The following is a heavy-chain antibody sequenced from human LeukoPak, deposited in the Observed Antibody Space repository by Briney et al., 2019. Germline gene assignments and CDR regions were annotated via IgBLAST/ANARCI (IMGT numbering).Heavy chain of an antibody. CDR3: ARDYVDDIPMIKDY. Sequence: ASVKVSCKPSGYTFTSYGISWVRQAPGQGLEWMGWIRVYNGDTNYAQKFQGRVTMTRDTSTSTVYMELSSLRSEDTAVYYCARDYVDDIPMIKDYWGQGTLVTVSS. CDR1: GYTFTSYG. J-gene: IGHJ4*02. D-gene: IGHD2-8*01. CDR2: IRVYNGDT. V-gene: IGHV1-18*01.